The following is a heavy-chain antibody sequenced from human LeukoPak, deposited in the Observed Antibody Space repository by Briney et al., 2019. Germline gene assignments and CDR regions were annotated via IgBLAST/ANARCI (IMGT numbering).Heavy chain of an antibody. D-gene: IGHD3-3*01. Sequence: GASVKVSCKVSGYTLTELSMHWVQQAPGKGLEGRGGFDPEVGETIYAQKFQGRVTMTGDTSTDTAYMELSSLRSEDTAVYYCATLLWSGYYIGAFDIWGQGTMVTVSS. CDR1: GYTLTELS. J-gene: IGHJ3*02. CDR3: ATLLWSGYYIGAFDI. V-gene: IGHV1-24*01. CDR2: FDPEVGET.